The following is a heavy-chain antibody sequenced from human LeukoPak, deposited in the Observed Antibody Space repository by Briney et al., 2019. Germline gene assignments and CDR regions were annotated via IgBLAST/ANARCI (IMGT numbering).Heavy chain of an antibody. CDR3: AKDPWYYDSSGPFDY. J-gene: IGHJ4*02. D-gene: IGHD3-22*01. CDR2: ISGSGGST. CDR1: GLTFGSYA. V-gene: IGHV3-23*01. Sequence: PGGSLRLSCAASGLTFGSYAMSWVRQAPGKGLEWVSAISGSGGSTYYADSVKGRFTISRDNSKNTLYLQMNSLRAEDTAVYYCAKDPWYYDSSGPFDYWGQGTLVTVSS.